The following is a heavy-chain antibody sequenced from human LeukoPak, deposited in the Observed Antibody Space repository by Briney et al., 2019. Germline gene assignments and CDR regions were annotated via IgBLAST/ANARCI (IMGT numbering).Heavy chain of an antibody. V-gene: IGHV3-48*01. J-gene: IGHJ4*02. CDR3: VRDHHWGFDS. CDR1: GFTFSSYS. Sequence: AGGSLRLSCVASGFTFSSYSMNWVRQAPGKGLEWVSYIRSRPSTIYYADSVRGRFTISRDDASNSQYLQMNSLRPDDTAVYYCVRDHHWGFDSWGRGTQVTVSS. D-gene: IGHD7-27*01. CDR2: IRSRPSTI.